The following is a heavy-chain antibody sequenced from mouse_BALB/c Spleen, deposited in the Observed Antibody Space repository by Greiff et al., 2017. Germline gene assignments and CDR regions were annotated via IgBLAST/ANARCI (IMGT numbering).Heavy chain of an antibody. CDR1: GFSLSTYGIG. CDR2: IWWNDNK. Sequence: QVTLKESGPGILQPSQTLSLTCSFSGFSLSTYGIGVGWIRQPSGKGLEWLAHIWWNDNKYYNTALKSRLTISKDTSNNQVFLKIASVDTADTATYYCARMGGLRREDWFAYWGQGTLVTVSA. D-gene: IGHD2-4*01. J-gene: IGHJ3*01. CDR3: ARMGGLRREDWFAY. V-gene: IGHV8-11*01.